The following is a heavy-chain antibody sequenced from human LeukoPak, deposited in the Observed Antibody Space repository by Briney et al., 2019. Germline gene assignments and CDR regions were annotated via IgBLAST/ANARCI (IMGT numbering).Heavy chain of an antibody. CDR2: INHSGST. CDR1: GGSFSGYY. CDR3: ARRSIAAASV. D-gene: IGHD6-13*01. Sequence: PSETLSLTCAVYGGSFSGYYWSWIRQPPGKGLEWIGEINHSGSTNYSPSLKSRVTISVDTSKNQFSLKLSSVTAADTAVYYCARRSIAAASVWGQGTLVTVSS. V-gene: IGHV4-34*01. J-gene: IGHJ4*02.